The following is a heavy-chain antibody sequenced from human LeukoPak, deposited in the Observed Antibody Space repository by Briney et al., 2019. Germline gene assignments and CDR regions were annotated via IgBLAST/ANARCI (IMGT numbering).Heavy chain of an antibody. Sequence: GGSLGLSCAASGFTFSSYSMNWVRQAPGKGLEWVSSISSSGSYIYYADSVKGRFTISRDNAKNSMYLQTNSLRAEDTAVYYCARGALYDDILTGIDYWGQGTLVTVSP. CDR3: ARGALYDDILTGIDY. J-gene: IGHJ4*02. CDR1: GFTFSSYS. D-gene: IGHD3-9*01. CDR2: ISSSGSYI. V-gene: IGHV3-21*01.